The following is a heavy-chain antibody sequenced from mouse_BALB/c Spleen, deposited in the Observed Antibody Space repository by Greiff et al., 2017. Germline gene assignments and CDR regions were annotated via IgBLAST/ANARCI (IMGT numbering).Heavy chain of an antibody. CDR1: GYTFTSYV. CDR3: ARGDDRYAMDY. CDR2: INPYNDGT. D-gene: IGHD2-3*01. V-gene: IGHV1-14*01. Sequence: VQLKQSGAELVRPGVSVKISCKGSGYTFTSYVMHWVKQKPGQGLEWIGYINPYNDGTKYNEKFKGKATLTSDKSSSTAYMELSSLTSEDSAVYYCARGDDRYAMDYWGQGTSVTVSS. J-gene: IGHJ4*01.